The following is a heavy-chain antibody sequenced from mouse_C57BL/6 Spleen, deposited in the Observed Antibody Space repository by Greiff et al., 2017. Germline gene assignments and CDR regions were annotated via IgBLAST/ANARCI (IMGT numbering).Heavy chain of an antibody. Sequence: QVQLKQPGAELVKPGASVKLSCKASGYTFTSYWMHWVRQRPGRGLEWIGRIDPNGGGTKYNKKFKSKATLTVDKPSSTADLQLSSLTSEDSAVYYCARGPYGNYDFEYWGQGTTRTVTA. CDR3: ARGPYGNYDFEY. V-gene: IGHV1-72*01. CDR2: IDPNGGGT. CDR1: GYTFTSYW. D-gene: IGHD2-1*01. J-gene: IGHJ2*01.